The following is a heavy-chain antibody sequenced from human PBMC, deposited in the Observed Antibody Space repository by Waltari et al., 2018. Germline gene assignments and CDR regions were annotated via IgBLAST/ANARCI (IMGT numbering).Heavy chain of an antibody. D-gene: IGHD1-7*01. CDR3: AHSHDRNYAWQFDY. CDR2: IYWKDDK. CDR1: GFSLTTTGVG. J-gene: IGHJ4*02. V-gene: IGHV2-5*01. Sequence: QITLKESGPTLVKPTQTLTLTCTFSGFSLTTTGVGVGWIRQPPGKALEWFALIYWKDDKRYSPSLRSRVTITKDTSKNQVVLTMTNMDPVDTATYYCAHSHDRNYAWQFDYWGQGTLVTVSS.